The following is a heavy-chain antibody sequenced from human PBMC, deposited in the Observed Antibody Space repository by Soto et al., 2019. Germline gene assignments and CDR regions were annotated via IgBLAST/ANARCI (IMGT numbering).Heavy chain of an antibody. J-gene: IGHJ4*02. CDR2: IYNSGST. CDR3: ARHHDS. Sequence: SETLSLTCSVSGGSISSYSWSWIRQPPGKGLEWIGYIYNSGSTYYNPSLKSRVTISVDTSKNQFSLKLSSVTAADTAVYYCARHHDSWGQGTLVTVSS. V-gene: IGHV4-59*08. CDR1: GGSISSYS.